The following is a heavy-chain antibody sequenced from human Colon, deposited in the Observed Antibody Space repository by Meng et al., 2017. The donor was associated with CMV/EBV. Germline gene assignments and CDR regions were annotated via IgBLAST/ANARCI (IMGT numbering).Heavy chain of an antibody. CDR3: ARITTFGTGLHGMDV. Sequence: GESLKISCAASGFTFSSYSMNWVRQAPGKGLEWVANINEDGGEIYYVDSLKGRFTISRDNAKNSLYLQMNSLRAEDSAVYYCARITTFGTGLHGMDVWGQGTTVTVSS. D-gene: IGHD3-3*01. J-gene: IGHJ6*02. CDR2: INEDGGEI. V-gene: IGHV3-7*01. CDR1: GFTFSSYS.